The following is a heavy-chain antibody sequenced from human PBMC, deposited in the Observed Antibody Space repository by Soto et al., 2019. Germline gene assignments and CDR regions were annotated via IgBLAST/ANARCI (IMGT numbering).Heavy chain of an antibody. CDR1: GGSISSYY. D-gene: IGHD3-16*02. CDR2: IYYSGST. J-gene: IGHJ5*02. CDR3: ARDQRLYDYVWGSYRYSWFDP. Sequence: PSETLSLTCTVSGGSISSYYWSWIRQPPRKGLEWIGYIYYSGSTNYNPSLKRRVTISVDTSKNQFSLKLSSVTAADTAVYYCARDQRLYDYVWGSYRYSWFDPWGQGTLVTVSS. V-gene: IGHV4-59*01.